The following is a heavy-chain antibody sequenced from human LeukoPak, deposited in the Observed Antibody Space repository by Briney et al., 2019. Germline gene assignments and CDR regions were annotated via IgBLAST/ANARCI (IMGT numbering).Heavy chain of an antibody. D-gene: IGHD5-12*01. J-gene: IGHJ4*02. CDR1: GFTFSRYD. V-gene: IGHV3-64D*09. CDR2: ISSNGGST. Sequence: GGSLRLSCSASGFTFSRYDMHWVRQAPGKGLEYVSAISSNGGSTYYADSVKGGFTISGDNSKNTLYLQMSSLRAEDTAVYYCVKDRSGYDYFDFWGQGTLVTVSS. CDR3: VKDRSGYDYFDF.